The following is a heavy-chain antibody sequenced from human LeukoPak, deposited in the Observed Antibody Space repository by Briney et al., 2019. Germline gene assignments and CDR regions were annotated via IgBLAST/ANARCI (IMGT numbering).Heavy chain of an antibody. CDR2: INQDGGAR. CDR3: ASKGGYQNR. J-gene: IGHJ4*02. Sequence: PGGSLRLSCAASGFTFSDYWMYWVRQAPGKGLEWVANINQDGGARHYVDSVKGRFTISRDNAKNSLYLQMNSLRAEDTAVYYCASKGGYQNRWGQGTLVTVSS. D-gene: IGHD5-12*01. CDR1: GFTFSDYW. V-gene: IGHV3-7*02.